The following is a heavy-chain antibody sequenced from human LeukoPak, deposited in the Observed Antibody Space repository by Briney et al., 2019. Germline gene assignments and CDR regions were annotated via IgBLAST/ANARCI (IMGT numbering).Heavy chain of an antibody. V-gene: IGHV4-39*01. J-gene: IGHJ4*02. CDR1: GGSVSSSSYY. D-gene: IGHD2-15*01. CDR2: IYYSGST. CDR3: ARQVCSGGSCYYFDY. Sequence: SETLSLTCTVSGGSVSSSSYYWGWIRQPPGKGLEWIGSIYYSGSTYYNPSLKSRVTISVDTSKNQFSLKLSSVTAADTAVYYCARQVCSGGSCYYFDYWGQGTLATVSS.